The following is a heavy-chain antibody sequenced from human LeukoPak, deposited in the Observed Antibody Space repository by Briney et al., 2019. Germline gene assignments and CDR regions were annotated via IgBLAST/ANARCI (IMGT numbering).Heavy chain of an antibody. CDR2: INPNSGGT. CDR3: ARDLGRSHLHAFDI. J-gene: IGHJ3*02. Sequence: ASVKVSCKASGYTFTGYYMHWVRQAPGQGLEWMGWINPNSGGTNYAQKFQGRVTMTRDTSISTAYMELSRLRSDDTAVYYCARDLGRSHLHAFDIWGQGTMVTVSS. V-gene: IGHV1-2*02. D-gene: IGHD3-16*01. CDR1: GYTFTGYY.